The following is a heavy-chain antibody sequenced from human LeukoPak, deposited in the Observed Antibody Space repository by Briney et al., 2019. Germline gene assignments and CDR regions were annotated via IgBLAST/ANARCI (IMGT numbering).Heavy chain of an antibody. CDR2: ISGSGGST. V-gene: IGHV3-23*01. CDR1: GFTFSSYA. Sequence: GGSLRLSCAASGFTFSSYAMSWVRQAPGKGLEWVSAISGSGGSTYYADSVKGRFTISRDNSKNTLYLQMNSLRAEDTAVYYCASDRSRVTTASGYWGQGTLVTVSS. D-gene: IGHD4-11*01. J-gene: IGHJ4*02. CDR3: ASDRSRVTTASGY.